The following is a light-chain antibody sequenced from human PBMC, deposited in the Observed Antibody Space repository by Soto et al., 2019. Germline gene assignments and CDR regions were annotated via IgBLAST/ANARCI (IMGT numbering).Light chain of an antibody. CDR2: LNSDGSH. CDR3: QTWGTGIQV. V-gene: IGLV4-69*01. CDR1: SGHSSYA. J-gene: IGLJ2*01. Sequence: QSVLTQSPSASASLGASVKLTCTLSSGHSSYALAWHQQQPEKGARYLMKLNSDGSHSKGDGIPDRFSGSSSGAERYLTISSHQSEDEADYYCQTWGTGIQVFGGGTKLTVL.